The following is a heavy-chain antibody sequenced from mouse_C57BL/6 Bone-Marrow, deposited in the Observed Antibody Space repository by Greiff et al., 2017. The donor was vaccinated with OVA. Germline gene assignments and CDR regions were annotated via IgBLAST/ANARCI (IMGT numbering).Heavy chain of an antibody. CDR3: ANGAYDADWYFDV. CDR2: INPYNGGT. D-gene: IGHD2-3*01. J-gene: IGHJ1*03. Sequence: VQLQQSGPVLVKPGASVKLSCKASGYTFTDYYMNWVKQSHGKSLEWIGVINPYNGGTSYKQKFKGKATLTVDKSSSTAYMELNSLTSEDSAVYYCANGAYDADWYFDVWGTGTTVTVSS. CDR1: GYTFTDYY. V-gene: IGHV1-19*01.